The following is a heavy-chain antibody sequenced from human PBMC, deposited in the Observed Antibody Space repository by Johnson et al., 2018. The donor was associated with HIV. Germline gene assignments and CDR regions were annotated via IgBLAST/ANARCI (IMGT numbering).Heavy chain of an antibody. D-gene: IGHD3-16*02. V-gene: IGHV3-30-3*01. J-gene: IGHJ3*01. Sequence: QVQLVESGGGLVQPGGSLRLSCAASGFTVSRNYMNWVRQAPGKGLEWVAVISYDGSNKYYVDSLKGRFTISRDNAKNSLYLQMDSLRPEDTALYYCVRGGLCYQNFHDPFDVWGQGTVVTVSS. CDR2: ISYDGSNK. CDR3: VRGGLCYQNFHDPFDV. CDR1: GFTVSRNY.